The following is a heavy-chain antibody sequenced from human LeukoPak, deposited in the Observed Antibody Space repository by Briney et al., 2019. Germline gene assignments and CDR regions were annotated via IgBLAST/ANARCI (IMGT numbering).Heavy chain of an antibody. J-gene: IGHJ4*02. D-gene: IGHD3-9*01. Sequence: SVKVSCKASGGTFSSYAVSWVRQAPGQGLEWMGGIIPIFGTANYAQKFQGRVTITADKSTSTAYMELSSLRSEDTAVYYCARGDILTGYRYYFDYWGQGTLVTVSS. V-gene: IGHV1-69*06. CDR2: IIPIFGTA. CDR1: GGTFSSYA. CDR3: ARGDILTGYRYYFDY.